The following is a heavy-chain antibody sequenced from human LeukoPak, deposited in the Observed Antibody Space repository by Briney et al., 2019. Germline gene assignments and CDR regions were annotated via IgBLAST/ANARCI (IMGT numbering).Heavy chain of an antibody. CDR3: ARGGSNLPYYLDC. Sequence: GGSLRLSCAASGFTFSSYGMHWVRQAPGKGLEWVAVIWYDGSNKYYADSVKGRFTISRDNSKNTLYLQMNSLRAEDTAVYYCARGGSNLPYYLDCWGQGTLVTLSS. CDR1: GFTFSSYG. D-gene: IGHD1-26*01. J-gene: IGHJ4*02. V-gene: IGHV3-33*01. CDR2: IWYDGSNK.